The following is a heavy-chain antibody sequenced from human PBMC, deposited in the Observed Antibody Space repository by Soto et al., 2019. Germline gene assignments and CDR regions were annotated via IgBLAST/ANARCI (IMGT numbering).Heavy chain of an antibody. CDR3: ARECTPPYGSGRVCFPHAFDI. CDR2: ISYDGSNK. CDR1: GFTFSSYA. V-gene: IGHV3-30-3*01. J-gene: IGHJ3*02. Sequence: GGSLRLSCAASGFTFSSYAMHWVRQAPGKGLEWVAVISYDGSNKYYADSVKGRFTISRDNSKNTLYLQMNSLRAEDTAVYYCARECTPPYGSGRVCFPHAFDIWGQGTMVTVSS. D-gene: IGHD3-10*01.